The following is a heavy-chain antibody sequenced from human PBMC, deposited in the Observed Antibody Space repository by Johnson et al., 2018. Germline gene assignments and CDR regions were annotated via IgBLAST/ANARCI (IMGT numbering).Heavy chain of an antibody. Sequence: QVQLVQSGAEVKKXGASXKVXCKASGYTFTSYDINWVRQATGQGLEWMGWLKPNSGNTGYAQKFQGRVTMTRNTSISTAYMELRSLRSEDTAVYYCARDGDPAAANDAFDIWGQGTMVTVSS. D-gene: IGHD6-13*01. J-gene: IGHJ3*02. CDR3: ARDGDPAAANDAFDI. V-gene: IGHV1-8*01. CDR1: GYTFTSYD. CDR2: LKPNSGNT.